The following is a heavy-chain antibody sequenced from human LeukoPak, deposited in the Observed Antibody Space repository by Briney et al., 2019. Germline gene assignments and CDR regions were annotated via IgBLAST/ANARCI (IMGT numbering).Heavy chain of an antibody. J-gene: IGHJ4*02. CDR2: ISARGDDT. D-gene: IGHD2/OR15-2a*01. CDR1: GFTFGSYG. V-gene: IGHV3-23*01. CDR3: AKERNNRGAFDY. Sequence: SGGSLRLSCTASGFTFGSYGVNWVRQAPGKGLEWVSAISARGDDTYYADSVKGRFTISRDNSKNTLYVQMNSLRAEDTAVYYCAKERNNRGAFDYWGQGTLVTVSS.